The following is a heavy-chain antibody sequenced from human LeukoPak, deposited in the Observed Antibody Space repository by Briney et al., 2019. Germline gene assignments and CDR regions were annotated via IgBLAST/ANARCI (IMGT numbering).Heavy chain of an antibody. Sequence: GESLKISCKGSGYSFTSYWIGWVRQMPGKGLEWMGIIYPGDSDTRYSPSFQGQVTISADKSISTAYLQWSSLKASDTAMYYCARRGFWSGYYRVGDAFDIWGQGTMVTVSP. D-gene: IGHD3-3*01. CDR3: ARRGFWSGYYRVGDAFDI. CDR2: IYPGDSDT. CDR1: GYSFTSYW. J-gene: IGHJ3*02. V-gene: IGHV5-51*01.